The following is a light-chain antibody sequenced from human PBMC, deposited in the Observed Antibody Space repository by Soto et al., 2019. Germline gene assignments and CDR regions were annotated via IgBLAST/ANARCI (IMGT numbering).Light chain of an antibody. V-gene: IGKV2-28*01. J-gene: IGKJ4*01. CDR2: LGS. CDR3: MQSLQTPLT. CDR1: DSLLHRNGYKY. Sequence: DIVMTQSPLALLVTPGGLASVACRAGDSLLHRNGYKYLDWYLQKPGQSPQLLIYLGSNRASGVPDRFSGSASGTDFTLKISRVEAEDVGVYYCMQSLQTPLTFGGGTKVDIK.